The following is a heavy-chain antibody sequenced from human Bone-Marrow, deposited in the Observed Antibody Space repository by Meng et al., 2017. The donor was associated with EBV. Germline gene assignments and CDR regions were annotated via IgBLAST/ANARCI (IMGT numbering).Heavy chain of an antibody. CDR1: GYTFIGYY. D-gene: IGHD6-13*01. Sequence: VQLVQFGAEWKYAGASCKVSGESFGYTFIGYYMHWVGQAPGQGLEWMGWINPNSGGTNYAQKFQGWVTMTRDTSISTAYMELSRLRSDDTAVYYCARDSKQGFDYWGQGTLVTVSS. V-gene: IGHV1-2*04. CDR3: ARDSKQGFDY. CDR2: INPNSGGT. J-gene: IGHJ4*02.